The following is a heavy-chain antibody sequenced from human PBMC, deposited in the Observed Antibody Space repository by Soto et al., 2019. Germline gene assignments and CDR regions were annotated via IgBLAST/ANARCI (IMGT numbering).Heavy chain of an antibody. D-gene: IGHD2-2*01. V-gene: IGHV1-3*01. CDR2: INAGNGNT. CDR1: GYTFTSYA. J-gene: IGHJ6*02. Sequence: ASVKVSCKASGYTFTSYAMHWVRQAPGQRLEWMGWINAGNGNTKYSQKFQGRVTITADESTSTAYMELSSLRSDDTAVYYCAREGLVLVPTTVNSGYYYYAMDVWGQGTTVTVSS. CDR3: AREGLVLVPTTVNSGYYYYAMDV.